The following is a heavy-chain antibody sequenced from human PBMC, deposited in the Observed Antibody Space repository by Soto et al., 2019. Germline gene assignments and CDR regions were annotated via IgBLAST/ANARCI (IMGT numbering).Heavy chain of an antibody. J-gene: IGHJ3*02. CDR3: ARAFLRSHGAFDI. CDR1: RGSLETYD. CDR2: IIPLFGTA. Sequence: SAKLCCKESRGSLETYDLRWLRQYPGQGLEWMGGIIPLFGTANYAQKFRGTVTISADESTSTAYMELSSLRSEDTAVYYCARAFLRSHGAFDIWGQGTMVTVSS. V-gene: IGHV1-69*13.